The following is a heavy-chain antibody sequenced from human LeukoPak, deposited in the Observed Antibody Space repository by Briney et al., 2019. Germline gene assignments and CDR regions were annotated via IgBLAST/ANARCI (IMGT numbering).Heavy chain of an antibody. CDR1: GGSISSGGYS. J-gene: IGHJ4*02. CDR2: IYHSGST. Sequence: TLCLTCAVSGGSISSGGYSWSWIRQPPGKGLEWIGYIYHSGSTYYNPSLKSRVTISVDRSKNQFSLKLSSVTAADTAVYYCAREGNGYYFDYWGQGTLVTVSS. D-gene: IGHD4-23*01. V-gene: IGHV4-30-2*01. CDR3: AREGNGYYFDY.